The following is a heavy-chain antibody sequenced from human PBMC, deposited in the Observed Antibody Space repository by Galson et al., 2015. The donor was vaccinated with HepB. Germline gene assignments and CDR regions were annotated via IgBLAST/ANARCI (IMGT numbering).Heavy chain of an antibody. CDR2: IVVGSTNT. J-gene: IGHJ4*02. CDR3: GRDGSRSYEIDH. Sequence: SVKVSCKASGFNFTSSTVQWVRQARGQRLEWIGCIVVGSTNTNYAQKFRQRVTITRDMSTSTAFMYLSGLESGDTAVYYCGRDGSRSYEIDHWGQGTLVTVSS. D-gene: IGHD3-10*01. V-gene: IGHV1-58*01. CDR1: GFNFTSST.